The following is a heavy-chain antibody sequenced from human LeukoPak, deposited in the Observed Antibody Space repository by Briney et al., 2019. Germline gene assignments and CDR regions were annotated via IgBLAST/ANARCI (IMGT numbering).Heavy chain of an antibody. D-gene: IGHD4-17*01. V-gene: IGHV3-23*01. CDR3: AKTKDYGDYPRNPNFDY. CDR2: ISGSGGTT. CDR1: GLTFSSYA. Sequence: GGSLRLSCAASGLTFSSYAMSWVRQAPGKGLEWVSAISGSGGTTYYADSVKGRFTISRDNSKNTLFLQVNSLRAEDTAVYYCAKTKDYGDYPRNPNFDYWGQGTLVTVSS. J-gene: IGHJ4*02.